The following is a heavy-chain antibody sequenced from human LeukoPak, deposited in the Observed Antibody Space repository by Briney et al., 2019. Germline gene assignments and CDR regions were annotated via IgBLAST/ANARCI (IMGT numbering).Heavy chain of an antibody. J-gene: IGHJ4*02. D-gene: IGHD3-22*01. CDR3: ASTSPKYYYESSGYSSLFDN. CDR2: IYYSGST. CDR1: GGSISSSSYY. V-gene: IGHV4-39*02. Sequence: SETLSLTCTVSGGSISSSSYYWGWIRQPPGKGLEWIGSIYYSGSTYYNPSLKSRVTISVDTSKNHFSVKLSSVTAADTAVYYCASTSPKYYYESSGYSSLFDNWGQGTLVTVSS.